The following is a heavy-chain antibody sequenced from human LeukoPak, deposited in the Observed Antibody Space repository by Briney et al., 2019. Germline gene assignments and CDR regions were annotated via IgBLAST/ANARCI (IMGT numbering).Heavy chain of an antibody. J-gene: IGHJ5*02. V-gene: IGHV3-23*01. CDR1: EFTLNTYA. Sequence: AGGSLRLSCAASEFTLNTYAMSWVRQAPGKGLEWVSTISGSGGSTYYADSVKGRFTISRDNSKNTLYLQMNSLRAEDTAVYYCAALISRSPNWFDPWGQGTLVTVSS. D-gene: IGHD2-15*01. CDR2: ISGSGGST. CDR3: AALISRSPNWFDP.